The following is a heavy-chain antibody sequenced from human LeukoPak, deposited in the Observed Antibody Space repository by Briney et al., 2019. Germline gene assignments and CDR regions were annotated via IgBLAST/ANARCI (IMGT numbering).Heavy chain of an antibody. CDR1: GGSINSGSFY. V-gene: IGHV4-61*02. J-gene: IGHJ6*03. D-gene: IGHD1-7*01. Sequence: SETLSLTCTVSGGSINSGSFYWSWIRQPAGKGLEWIGRIYTSGSTNYNPSLKSRVTISVDTSKNQFSLKLSSVTAADTAVYYCARGVTGTTDRYYYYYMDVWGKGTTVTVSS. CDR2: IYTSGST. CDR3: ARGVTGTTDRYYYYYMDV.